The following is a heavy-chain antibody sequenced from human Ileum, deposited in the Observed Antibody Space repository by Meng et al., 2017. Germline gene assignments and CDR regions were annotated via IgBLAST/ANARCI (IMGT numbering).Heavy chain of an antibody. CDR3: AREAPLAAFGH. CDR1: GDPLSHYYAT. CDR2: TYSMSKLYN. J-gene: IGHJ4*02. Sequence: QVHLQPSGPRVVNPPRTLPLTHSPPGDPLSHYYATLIWVSQSPSRGLEWMTRTYSMSKLYNDYALSVHSRITVNPDTSKNPISLQLNSVTPDDTAVYYCAREAPLAAFGHWGQGTLVTVSS. V-gene: IGHV6-1*01. D-gene: IGHD6-25*01.